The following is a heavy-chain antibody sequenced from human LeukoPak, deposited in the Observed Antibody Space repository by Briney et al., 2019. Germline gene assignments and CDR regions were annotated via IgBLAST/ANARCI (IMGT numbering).Heavy chain of an antibody. D-gene: IGHD5-12*01. Sequence: SETLSLTCTVSAASFISSSHHWGWIRQSPGKGLEWIGAVYYGRTTYYNPSLDGRVTISLDTSANHFSLQLNSVTAADTAVYYCVRHDGRGGATMGAFDSWGQGSLVTVSS. V-gene: IGHV4-39*01. CDR3: VRHDGRGGATMGAFDS. CDR1: AASFISSSHH. CDR2: VYYGRTT. J-gene: IGHJ5*01.